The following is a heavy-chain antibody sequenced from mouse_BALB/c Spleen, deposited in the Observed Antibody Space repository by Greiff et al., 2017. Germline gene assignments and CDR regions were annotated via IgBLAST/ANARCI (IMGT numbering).Heavy chain of an antibody. J-gene: IGHJ2*01. D-gene: IGHD3-2*01. CDR1: GYTFTSYT. Sequence: VQLVESGAELARPGASVKMSCKASGYTFTSYTMHWVKQRPGQGLEWIGYINPSSGYTNYNQKFKDKATLTADKSSSTAYMQLSSLTSEDSAVYYCARSDSSGYDYWGQGTTLTVSS. CDR3: ARSDSSGYDY. V-gene: IGHV1-4*01. CDR2: INPSSGYT.